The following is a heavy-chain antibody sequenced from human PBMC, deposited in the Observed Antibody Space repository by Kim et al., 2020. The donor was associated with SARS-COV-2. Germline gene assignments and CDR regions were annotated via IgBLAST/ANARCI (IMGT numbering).Heavy chain of an antibody. CDR1: GFTFSSYG. D-gene: IGHD4-17*01. V-gene: IGHV3-30*18. Sequence: GGSLRLSCAASGFTFSSYGMHWVRQAPGKGLEWVAVISYDGSNKYYADSVKGRFTISRDNSKNTLYLQMNSLRAEDTAVYYCAKAVTIYYYYGMDVWGQGTTVTVSS. CDR3: AKAVTIYYYYGMDV. J-gene: IGHJ6*02. CDR2: ISYDGSNK.